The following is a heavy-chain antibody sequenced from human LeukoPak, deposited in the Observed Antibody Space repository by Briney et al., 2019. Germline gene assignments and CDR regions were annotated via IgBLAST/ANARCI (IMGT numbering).Heavy chain of an antibody. J-gene: IGHJ4*02. CDR1: GGSISSYY. CDR2: IYYSGST. V-gene: IGHV4-59*08. Sequence: SETLSLTCTVSGGSISSYYWSWIRQPPGKGLEWIGYIYYSGSTNYNPSLKSRVTISVDTSKNQFSLKLSSVTAADTAVYYCARTPYSSSTHYFDYWGQGTLVTVSS. D-gene: IGHD6-13*01. CDR3: ARTPYSSSTHYFDY.